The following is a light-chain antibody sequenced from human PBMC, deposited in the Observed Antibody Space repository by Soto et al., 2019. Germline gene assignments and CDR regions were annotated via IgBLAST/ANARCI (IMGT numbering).Light chain of an antibody. CDR1: QSVSTY. CDR2: DAS. J-gene: IGKJ1*01. CDR3: QQRSKWPVT. Sequence: EIVLTQSPATLSLSPGERATLSCRASQSVSTYLAWYQQKPGQAPRLLIYDASSRATGIPARCSGCGSGTEFNLTIRSLAPEDFALYYCQQRSKWPVTFGQGTRVEIK. V-gene: IGKV3-11*01.